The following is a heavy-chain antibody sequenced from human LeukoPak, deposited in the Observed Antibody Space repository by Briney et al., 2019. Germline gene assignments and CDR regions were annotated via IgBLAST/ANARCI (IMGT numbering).Heavy chain of an antibody. CDR3: ARGAVAGYYYYMDV. D-gene: IGHD6-19*01. Sequence: SVKVSCKASGGTFSTFGISWVRQAPGQGLEWMGGIIPMSGTVNNAQKFQGRVTITADKSTGTAYMELSSLRSDDTTLYYCARGAVAGYYYYMDVWGAGTTVTISS. J-gene: IGHJ6*03. CDR2: IIPMSGTV. V-gene: IGHV1-69*06. CDR1: GGTFSTFG.